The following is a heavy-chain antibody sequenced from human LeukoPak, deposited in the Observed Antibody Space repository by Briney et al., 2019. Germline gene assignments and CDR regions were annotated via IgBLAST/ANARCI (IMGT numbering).Heavy chain of an antibody. J-gene: IGHJ6*02. CDR1: GFTFSSYA. CDR3: ATGPMVGGGIPAQYNYSMDV. D-gene: IGHD3-10*01. Sequence: GGSLRLSCAASGFTFSSYAMSWVRQAPGKGLEWVSAISSSGSSNYYAYSVKGRITISRDNSKNPLYLQMHSLRAEDRAVYYCATGPMVGGGIPAQYNYSMDVWGQGATVTVSS. V-gene: IGHV3-23*01. CDR2: ISSSGSSN.